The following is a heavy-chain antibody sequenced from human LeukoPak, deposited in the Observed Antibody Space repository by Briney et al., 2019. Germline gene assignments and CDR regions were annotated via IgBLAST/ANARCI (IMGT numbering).Heavy chain of an antibody. D-gene: IGHD6-13*01. J-gene: IGHJ3*02. CDR3: ASLAAAGTDAFDI. CDR1: GFTFSSYS. CDR2: ISSSSSYI. Sequence: GESLRLSCAASGFTFSSYSMNWVRQAPGKGLEWVSSISSSSSYIYYADSVKGRFTISRDNAKNSLYLQMNSLRAEDTAVYYCASLAAAGTDAFDIWGQGTMVTVSS. V-gene: IGHV3-21*01.